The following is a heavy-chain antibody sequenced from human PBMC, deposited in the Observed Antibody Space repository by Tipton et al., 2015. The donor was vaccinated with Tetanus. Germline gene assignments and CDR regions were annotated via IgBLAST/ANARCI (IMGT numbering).Heavy chain of an antibody. CDR2: ISTSSSGI. CDR1: GFNFSDSA. Sequence: SLRLSCAASGFNFSDSAMNWVRQAPGKGLEWVSYISTSSSGIYYADSVKGRFTISRDNSKNTLYLQMNSLRAEDTAVYYCARKTFYYDSSGEEDAFDIWGQGTMVTVSS. V-gene: IGHV3-48*01. D-gene: IGHD3-22*01. J-gene: IGHJ3*02. CDR3: ARKTFYYDSSGEEDAFDI.